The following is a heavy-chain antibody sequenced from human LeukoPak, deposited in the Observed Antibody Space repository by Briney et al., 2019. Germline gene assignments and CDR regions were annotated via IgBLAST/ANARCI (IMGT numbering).Heavy chain of an antibody. Sequence: ASVKVSCKASGYTFTGYYMHWVRQAPGQGLEWMGWINPKSGATNYAQKFQGRVTMTRDTSISTAYMELSRLRSDDTAVYYCARDYDILTPPGYWGQGTLVTVSS. CDR2: INPKSGAT. J-gene: IGHJ4*02. CDR1: GYTFTGYY. D-gene: IGHD3-9*01. V-gene: IGHV1-2*02. CDR3: ARDYDILTPPGY.